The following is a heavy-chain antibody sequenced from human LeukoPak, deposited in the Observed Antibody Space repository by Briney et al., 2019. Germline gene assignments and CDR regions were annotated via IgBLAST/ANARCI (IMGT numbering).Heavy chain of an antibody. CDR2: ISTSGGTT. CDR1: GFTFGSYA. CDR3: AVMHRYYDGSGYWVQ. V-gene: IGHV3-23*01. J-gene: IGHJ4*02. D-gene: IGHD3-22*01. Sequence: VGSLRLSCAASGFTFGSYAMSWVRQAPGKGLEWVSGISTSGGTTSYAESVKGRFTVSRDNPRNTLYMEMNSLRDEDTAVYYCAVMHRYYDGSGYWVQWGQGTLVTVSS.